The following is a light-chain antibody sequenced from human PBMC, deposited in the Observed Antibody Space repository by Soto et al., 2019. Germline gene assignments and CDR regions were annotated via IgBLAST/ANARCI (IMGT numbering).Light chain of an antibody. J-gene: IGLJ1*01. V-gene: IGLV2-14*03. CDR2: DVS. CDR3: SSFTSSSTFV. CDR1: SSDVGRYNY. Sequence: QSVLAQPASVSGSRGQSITISSTGTSSDVGRYNYVSWFQQHPGKVPKLIIYDVSNWPSGVSDRFSGSKSGNTASLTISGLHPEDEADYYCSSFTSSSTFVFGTGTKVTVL.